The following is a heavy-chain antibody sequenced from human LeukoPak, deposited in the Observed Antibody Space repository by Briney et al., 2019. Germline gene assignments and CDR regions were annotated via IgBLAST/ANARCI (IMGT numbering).Heavy chain of an antibody. CDR3: TRDQDSSGYYGPENDAFDI. J-gene: IGHJ3*02. CDR1: GFTFTSYW. Sequence: GGSLRLSCAASGFTFTSYWMHWVRQAPGKGLVWVSRINSDGSSTSYADSVKGRFTISRDNAKNTLYLQMNSLRAEDTAVYYYTRDQDSSGYYGPENDAFDIWGQGTMVTVSS. D-gene: IGHD3-22*01. CDR2: INSDGSST. V-gene: IGHV3-74*01.